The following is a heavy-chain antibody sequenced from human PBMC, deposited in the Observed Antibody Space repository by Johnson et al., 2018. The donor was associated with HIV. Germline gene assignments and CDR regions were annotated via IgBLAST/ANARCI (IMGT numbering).Heavy chain of an antibody. D-gene: IGHD3-10*01. Sequence: VQLVESGGGLIQPGGSLRLSCAASGFTFSCYDVHWVRQATGKGLEWVSPIGTAGDTYYPGSVKGRFTISRENAKNTVYLQMDSLRDEDMAVYYCARGALGSFDIWGQGKMVT. CDR2: IGTAGDT. V-gene: IGHV3-13*01. CDR1: GFTFSCYD. CDR3: ARGALGSFDI. J-gene: IGHJ3*02.